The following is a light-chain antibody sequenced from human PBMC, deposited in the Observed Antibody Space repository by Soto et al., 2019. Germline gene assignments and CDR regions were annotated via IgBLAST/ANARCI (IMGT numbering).Light chain of an antibody. CDR3: NSYTTSNTRQIV. CDR1: SSDVGGYNY. J-gene: IGLJ1*01. CDR2: DVR. Sequence: QSALTQPASVSGSPGQSITISCTGTSSDVGGYNYVSWYQQHPGKAPKFMIYDVRNRPSGVSTRFSGSKSGNTASLTIPGLQAEDEADYYCNSYTTSNTRQIVFGTGTKVTVL. V-gene: IGLV2-14*01.